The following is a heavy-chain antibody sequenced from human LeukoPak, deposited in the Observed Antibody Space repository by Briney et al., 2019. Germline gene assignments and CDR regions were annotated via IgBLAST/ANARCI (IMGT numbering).Heavy chain of an antibody. CDR3: AVRLMGYSSGWQIDY. V-gene: IGHV1-2*02. CDR1: GYTFTGYY. D-gene: IGHD6-19*01. J-gene: IGHJ4*02. CDR2: INPNSGGT. Sequence: ASVKVSCKTSGYTFTGYYMHWVRQAPGQGLEWMGWINPNSGGTNYAQKFQGRVTITADESTSTAYMELSSLRSEDTAVYYCAVRLMGYSSGWQIDYWGQGTLVTVSS.